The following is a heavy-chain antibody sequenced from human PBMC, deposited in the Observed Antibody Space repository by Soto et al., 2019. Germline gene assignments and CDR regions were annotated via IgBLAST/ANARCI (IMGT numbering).Heavy chain of an antibody. V-gene: IGHV1-46*01. Sequence: QVQLVQPGAEVKKPGASVKFSCKASGYIFTNFYIHWVRQAPGQGLEWIGIINPNGGSTSYAQNFQGRGTMSRDTCTSTVYMDLSSLRSEDTAVYYCTRGLASGDYWGQGTLITVSS. D-gene: IGHD6-6*01. CDR2: INPNGGST. J-gene: IGHJ4*02. CDR1: GYIFTNFY. CDR3: TRGLASGDY.